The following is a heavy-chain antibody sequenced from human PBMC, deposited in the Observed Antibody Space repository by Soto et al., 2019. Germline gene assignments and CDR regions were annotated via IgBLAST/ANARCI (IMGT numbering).Heavy chain of an antibody. CDR2: ISSSGSTI. D-gene: IGHD6-13*01. CDR1: GFTFSDYY. CDR3: ARDPGIAAAGGLDAFDI. J-gene: IGHJ3*02. V-gene: IGHV3-11*01. Sequence: GGSLRLSCAASGFTFSDYYMSWIRQAPGKGLEWVSYISSSGSTIYYADSVKGRFTISRDKAKNSLYLQMNSLRAEDTAVYYCARDPGIAAAGGLDAFDIWDQGTMVTVSS.